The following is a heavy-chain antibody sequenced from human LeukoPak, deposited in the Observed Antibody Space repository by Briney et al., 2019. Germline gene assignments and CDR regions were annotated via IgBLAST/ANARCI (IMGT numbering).Heavy chain of an antibody. D-gene: IGHD4-17*01. J-gene: IGHJ3*02. CDR1: GFTFSSYA. Sequence: GGSLRLSCAASGFTFSSYAVHWVRQAPGKGLEYVSAISSNGGSTYYANSVKGRFTISRDNSKNTLYLQMGSLRAEDMAVYYCARRGDYPDAFDIWGQGTMVTVSS. CDR2: ISSNGGST. CDR3: ARRGDYPDAFDI. V-gene: IGHV3-64*01.